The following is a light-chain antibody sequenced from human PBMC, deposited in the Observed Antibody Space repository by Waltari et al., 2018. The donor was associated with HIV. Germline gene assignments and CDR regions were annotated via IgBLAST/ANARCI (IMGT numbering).Light chain of an antibody. Sequence: QSALTQPASVSGSPGQSVTISCTGTTSDFGPYNFVSWYQQHPGNVPKVLIYQITIRPSGVPPCFSASRSGNTASLTISGLQAEDEAVYYCSTHTADDTRAFGGGTKLTVL. CDR2: QIT. J-gene: IGLJ3*02. CDR1: TSDFGPYNF. V-gene: IGLV2-14*03. CDR3: STHTADDTRA.